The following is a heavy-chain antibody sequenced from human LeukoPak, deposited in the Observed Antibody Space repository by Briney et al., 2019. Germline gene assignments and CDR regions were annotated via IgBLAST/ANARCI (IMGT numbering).Heavy chain of an antibody. D-gene: IGHD4-23*01. V-gene: IGHV4-4*08. J-gene: IGHJ4*02. Sequence: SETPSLTCTVSGGAIGTYYWSWVRQTPGKGLEWIGYLQSSGSPNYNPSLKSRVTTSVDTSENQFSLRLTSVTAADTAVYYCAASHGGKIAPYVYWGQGILVTVSS. CDR1: GGAIGTYY. CDR2: LQSSGSP. CDR3: AASHGGKIAPYVY.